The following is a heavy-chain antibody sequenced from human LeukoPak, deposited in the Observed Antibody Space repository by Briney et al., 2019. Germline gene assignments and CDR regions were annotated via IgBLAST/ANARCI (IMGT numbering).Heavy chain of an antibody. Sequence: PGGSLRLSCAASGFTFGTFAMTWVRQAPGKRPQWVSSITNSGSSTYYADSVRGRFTISRDNSKNTLYLQMFGLRAEDTAVYFCAKYIFSSTPYFDHWGQGTLVTVSS. CDR2: ITNSGSST. V-gene: IGHV3-23*01. CDR3: AKYIFSSTPYFDH. CDR1: GFTFGTFA. J-gene: IGHJ4*02. D-gene: IGHD6-13*01.